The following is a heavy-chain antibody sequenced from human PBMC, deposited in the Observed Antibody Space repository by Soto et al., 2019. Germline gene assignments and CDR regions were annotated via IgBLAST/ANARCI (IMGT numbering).Heavy chain of an antibody. CDR3: AKMGPGRFDP. CDR2: VHRSGST. D-gene: IGHD3-10*01. J-gene: IGHJ5*02. V-gene: IGHV4-4*02. CDR1: GGSISTDNW. Sequence: SETLSLTCAVSGGSISTDNWWSWVRQPPGKGLEWIGEVHRSGSTKYSPSLKSRVTISIDNSNNQFSLKLTSVTAADTAVYYCAKMGPGRFDPWGQGTLVTVSS.